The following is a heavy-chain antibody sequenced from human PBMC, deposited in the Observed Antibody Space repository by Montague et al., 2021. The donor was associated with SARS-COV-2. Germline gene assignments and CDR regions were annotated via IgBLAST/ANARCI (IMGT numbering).Heavy chain of an antibody. CDR2: IDYSGST. Sequence: SETLSLTCTVSGGSISSSSSYWGWIRQPPGMGLEWIGSIDYSGSTYYXPSLKSRITISVDTSKNQFSLRLTSVTAADTAVYYCARDIRIPMLIVIQGYGMDVWGQGTAVTVSS. D-gene: IGHD3-22*01. CDR1: GGSISSSSSY. V-gene: IGHV4-39*07. J-gene: IGHJ6*02. CDR3: ARDIRIPMLIVIQGYGMDV.